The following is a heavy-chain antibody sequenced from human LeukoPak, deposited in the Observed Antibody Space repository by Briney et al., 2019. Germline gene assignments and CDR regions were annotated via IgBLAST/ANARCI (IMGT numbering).Heavy chain of an antibody. CDR2: IYYSGST. D-gene: IGHD3-22*01. CDR1: GGSISNYY. Sequence: SETLSLTCTVSGGSISNYYWSWIRQPPGKGLEWIGYIYYSGSTNYNPSLKSRVTISVDTSKNQFSLKLSSVTAADTAVYYCAREGSDSSGYYAYDYWGQGTLVTVSS. J-gene: IGHJ4*02. CDR3: AREGSDSSGYYAYDY. V-gene: IGHV4-59*01.